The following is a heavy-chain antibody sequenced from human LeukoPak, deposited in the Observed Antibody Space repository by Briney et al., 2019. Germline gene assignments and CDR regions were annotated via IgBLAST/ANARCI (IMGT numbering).Heavy chain of an antibody. V-gene: IGHV4-39*01. J-gene: IGHJ4*02. D-gene: IGHD5-18*01. CDR1: GVSNDSNDYY. CDR3: ARHYQWLHNDY. CDR2: IRHTGST. Sequence: SETLSLTCTVSGVSNDSNDYYWGWIRQPPGKGLEWIGSIRHTGSTEYNPSLKSRVTISVDTPQNQFSLKVNYMTAADTAVYHCARHYQWLHNDYWGQGILVTVSS.